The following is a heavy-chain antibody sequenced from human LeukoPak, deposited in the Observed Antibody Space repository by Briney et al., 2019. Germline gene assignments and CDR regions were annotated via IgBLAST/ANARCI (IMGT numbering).Heavy chain of an antibody. V-gene: IGHV3-21*06. D-gene: IGHD3-22*01. J-gene: IGHJ4*02. CDR2: ISSSSSDM. CDR3: ARGTYYYETSGYYGSFDY. CDR1: GFSFSRFS. Sequence: GGSLRLSCAASGFSFSRFSMSWVRQAPGKGLEWVSFISSSSSDMYYPDSLKGRFTISRDNAKNSLYLQMNSLRAEDTAVYYCARGTYYYETSGYYGSFDYWGQGILVTVSS.